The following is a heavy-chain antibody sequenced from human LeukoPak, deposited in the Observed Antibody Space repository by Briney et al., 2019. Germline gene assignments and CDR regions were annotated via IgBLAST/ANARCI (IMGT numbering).Heavy chain of an antibody. J-gene: IGHJ6*04. V-gene: IGHV1-69*06. CDR1: GGTFTSYA. CDR3: ATGRSGRGVVVVAATYYYYGMDV. Sequence: ASVKVSCKAAGGTFTSYAISWVRQAPGQGLGGLGGIIPFFGTADYAQKFQGRVTITADKSTSTAYMELSSLRSEDTAVYYCATGRSGRGVVVVAATYYYYGMDVWGKGTTVTVSS. D-gene: IGHD2-15*01. CDR2: IIPFFGTA.